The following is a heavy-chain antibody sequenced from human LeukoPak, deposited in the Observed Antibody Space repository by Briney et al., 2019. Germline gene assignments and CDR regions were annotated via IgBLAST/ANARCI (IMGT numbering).Heavy chain of an antibody. J-gene: IGHJ4*02. D-gene: IGHD3-22*01. V-gene: IGHV4-59*12. CDR3: ARDRSATYYYDSSGYY. CDR1: GGSISSYY. CDR2: IYYSGST. Sequence: SETLPLTCTVSGGSISSYYWSWIRQPPGKGLEWIGYIYYSGSTNYNPSLKSRVTISVDTSKNQFSLKLSSVTAADTAVYYCARDRSATYYYDSSGYYWGQGTLVTVSS.